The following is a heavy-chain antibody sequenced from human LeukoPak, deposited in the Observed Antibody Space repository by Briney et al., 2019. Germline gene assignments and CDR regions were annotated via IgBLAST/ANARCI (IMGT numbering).Heavy chain of an antibody. CDR3: ARHTLPSSWYGFDY. J-gene: IGHJ4*02. Sequence: GESLKISCKGSGYSLTSYWISWVRQMPGKGLEWMGRIDPSDSYTSYSPSFQGHVTISADKSISTAYLQWSSLKASDTAMYYCARHTLPSSWYGFDYWGQGTLVTVSS. CDR2: IDPSDSYT. CDR1: GYSLTSYW. V-gene: IGHV5-10-1*01. D-gene: IGHD6-13*01.